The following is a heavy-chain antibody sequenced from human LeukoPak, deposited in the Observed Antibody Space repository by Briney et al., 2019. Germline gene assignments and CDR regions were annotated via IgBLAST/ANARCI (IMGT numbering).Heavy chain of an antibody. J-gene: IGHJ6*02. CDR1: GFTFSSYA. CDR2: ISGSGGST. Sequence: GGSLRLSCAAPGFTFSSYAMSWVRQAPGKGLEWVSAISGSGGSTYYADSVKGRFTISRDNSKNTLYLQMNSLRAEDTAVYYCAKDYYYGSGCDYYYYYGMDVWGQGTTVTVSS. CDR3: AKDYYYGSGCDYYYYYGMDV. V-gene: IGHV3-23*01. D-gene: IGHD3-10*01.